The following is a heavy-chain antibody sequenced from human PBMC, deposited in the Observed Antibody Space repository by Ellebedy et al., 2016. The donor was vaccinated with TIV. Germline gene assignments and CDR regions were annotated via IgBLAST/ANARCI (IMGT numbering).Heavy chain of an antibody. CDR2: IWFDGSNK. Sequence: PGGSLRLSCAASGFTFSSYGLHWVRKAPGKGLGWVGVIWFDGSNKYYADSVKGRFTISRDNSKKTLYLQMNSLKAEDTAVYYCERKRWLQLRGSDAFDIWGPGTMVTVSS. CDR3: ERKRWLQLRGSDAFDI. CDR1: GFTFSSYG. D-gene: IGHD5-24*01. V-gene: IGHV3-33*01. J-gene: IGHJ3*02.